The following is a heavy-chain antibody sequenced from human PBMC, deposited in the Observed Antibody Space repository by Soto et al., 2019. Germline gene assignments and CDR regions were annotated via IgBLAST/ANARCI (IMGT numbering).Heavy chain of an antibody. V-gene: IGHV1-18*04. D-gene: IGHD2-21*01. Sequence: ASVKVSCKASGYTFTSYGISWVRQAPGQGLEWMGWISAYNGNTNYAQKLQGRVTMTTDTSTSTAYMELRSLRSDDTAVYYCAIFNPPNNWFDPWGQGTLVTGSS. CDR2: ISAYNGNT. CDR1: GYTFTSYG. CDR3: AIFNPPNNWFDP. J-gene: IGHJ5*02.